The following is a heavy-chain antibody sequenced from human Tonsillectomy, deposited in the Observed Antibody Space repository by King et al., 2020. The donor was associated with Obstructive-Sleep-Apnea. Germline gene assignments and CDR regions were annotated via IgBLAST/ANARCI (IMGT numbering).Heavy chain of an antibody. CDR3: ARKSYYYDSSGYRRNDAFDI. D-gene: IGHD3-22*01. J-gene: IGHJ3*02. CDR2: IYYSGST. V-gene: IGHV4-59*08. CDR1: GGSISSYY. Sequence: QLQESGPGLVKPSETLSLTCTVSGGSISSYYWSWIRQPPGKGLEWMGYIYYSGSTNYNPSLKSRVTISVDTSTNQFSLKLSSVTAADTAVYYCARKSYYYDSSGYRRNDAFDIWGQGTMVTVSS.